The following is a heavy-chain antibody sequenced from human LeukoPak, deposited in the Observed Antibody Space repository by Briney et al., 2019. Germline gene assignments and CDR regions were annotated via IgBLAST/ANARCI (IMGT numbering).Heavy chain of an antibody. V-gene: IGHV1-2*04. CDR1: GYTFTGYY. Sequence: GASVKVSCKASGYTFTGYYIHWVRQAPGQGLEWMGWINPNSGGTNYAQKFQGWVTMTRDTSISTAYMELSRLRSDDTAVYYCARRDYYGSGSYFPYWGQGTLVTVSS. CDR2: INPNSGGT. D-gene: IGHD3-10*01. CDR3: ARRDYYGSGSYFPY. J-gene: IGHJ4*02.